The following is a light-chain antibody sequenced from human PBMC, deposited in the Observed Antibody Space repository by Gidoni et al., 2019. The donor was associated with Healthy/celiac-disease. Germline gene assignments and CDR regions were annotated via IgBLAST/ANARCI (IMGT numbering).Light chain of an antibody. J-gene: IGLJ3*02. CDR2: SNN. V-gene: IGLV1-44*01. CDR1: SSNIGSNT. CDR3: AAWDDSLNGWV. Sequence: QSVLTQPPSAPGTPGQRVTISCSGSSSNIGSNTVNWYQQLPETAPKLLIYSNNQRPSGVPDRFSGSKSGTSASLAISGLQSEDEADYYCAAWDDSLNGWVFGGGTKLTVL.